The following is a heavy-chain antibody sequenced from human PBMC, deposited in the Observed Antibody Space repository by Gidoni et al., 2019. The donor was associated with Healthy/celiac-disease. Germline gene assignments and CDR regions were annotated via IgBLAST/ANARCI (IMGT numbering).Heavy chain of an antibody. Sequence: SWIRQPPGKGLEWIGYIYYSGSTNYNPSLKSRVTISVDTSKNQFSLKLSSVTAADKAVYYCARGGAIAARPVSFDYWGQGTLVTVSS. CDR2: IYYSGST. V-gene: IGHV4-59*01. CDR3: ARGGAIAARPVSFDY. D-gene: IGHD6-6*01. J-gene: IGHJ4*02.